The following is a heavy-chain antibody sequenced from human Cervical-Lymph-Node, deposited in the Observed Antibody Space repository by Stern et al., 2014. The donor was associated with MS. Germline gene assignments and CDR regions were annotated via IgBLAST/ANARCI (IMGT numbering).Heavy chain of an antibody. CDR1: GGSISSGGYS. J-gene: IGHJ5*02. V-gene: IGHV4-30-2*01. D-gene: IGHD3-3*01. Sequence: VQLVESGSGLVKPSQTLALTCAVSGGSISSGGYSWSWIRQAPRGGLEWIGFSFYSGSTYYNPSLKSRVTISVDRSKTHFSLKLTSVTAADTAVYYCAAVGTDDLWSGSSDPWGQGTLVTVSS. CDR2: SFYSGST. CDR3: AAVGTDDLWSGSSDP.